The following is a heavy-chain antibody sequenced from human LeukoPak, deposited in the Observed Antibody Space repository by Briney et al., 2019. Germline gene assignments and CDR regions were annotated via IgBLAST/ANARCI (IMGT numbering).Heavy chain of an antibody. CDR3: AREAGLRFLEWLLEYFDY. V-gene: IGHV3-33*01. D-gene: IGHD3-3*01. Sequence: GGSLRLSCAASGFTFSSYGMHWVRQAPGKGLEWVAVIWYDGSNKYYADSVKGRFTISRDNSENTLYLQMNSLRAEDTAVYYCAREAGLRFLEWLLEYFDYWGQGTLVTVSS. CDR1: GFTFSSYG. J-gene: IGHJ4*02. CDR2: IWYDGSNK.